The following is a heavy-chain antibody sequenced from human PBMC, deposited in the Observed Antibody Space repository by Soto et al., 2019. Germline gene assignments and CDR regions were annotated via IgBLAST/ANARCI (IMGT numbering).Heavy chain of an antibody. Sequence: QPPGKGLEWIGYMYHSGSTYYNPSLKSRVTISIDTSKNQFSLKLSSVTAADTGVYYCAKTVTADYVDYWGQGTPVTVS. V-gene: IGHV4-30-2*04. CDR3: AKTVTADYVDY. J-gene: IGHJ4*02. D-gene: IGHD3-16*01. CDR2: MYHSGST.